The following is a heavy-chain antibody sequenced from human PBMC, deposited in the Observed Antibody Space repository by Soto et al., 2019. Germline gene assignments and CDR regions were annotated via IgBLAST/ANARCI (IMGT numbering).Heavy chain of an antibody. CDR1: GGSISSGDYY. J-gene: IGHJ3*02. CDR2: IYYSGST. CDR3: ASQNLMTTVTKNAFDI. D-gene: IGHD4-17*01. V-gene: IGHV4-30-4*01. Sequence: SETLSLTCTVSGGSISSGDYYWSWIRQPPGKGLEWIGYIYYSGSTYYNPSLKSRVTISVDTSKNQFSLKLSSVTAADTAVYYCASQNLMTTVTKNAFDIWGQGTMVTVSS.